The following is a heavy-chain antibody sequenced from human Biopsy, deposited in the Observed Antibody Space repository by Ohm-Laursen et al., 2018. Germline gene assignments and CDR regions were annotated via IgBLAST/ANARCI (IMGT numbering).Heavy chain of an antibody. J-gene: IGHJ4*02. D-gene: IGHD4-23*01. CDR2: ISYTGYT. CDR3: AGGSNVVGGLYFHR. Sequence: SDTLSLTCTVSGGSFTGYYWSWIRQPPGKGLEWIGHISYTGYTSYNASLKSRVTISVDTSRNHFSLRLSSLTAADTAVYYCAGGSNVVGGLYFHRWGQGTLVTVSS. V-gene: IGHV4-59*07. CDR1: GGSFTGYY.